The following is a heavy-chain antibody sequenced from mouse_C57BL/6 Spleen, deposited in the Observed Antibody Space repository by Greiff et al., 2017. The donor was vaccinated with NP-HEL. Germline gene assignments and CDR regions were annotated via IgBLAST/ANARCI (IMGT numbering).Heavy chain of an antibody. CDR3: AREGGTGYFDY. Sequence: EVKLEESGGGLVKPGGSLKLSCAASGFTFSSYAMSWVRQTPEKRLEWVATISDGGSYTYYPDNVKGRFTISRDNAKNTLYLQMSHLKSEDTAMYYCAREGGTGYFDYWGQGTTLTVSS. D-gene: IGHD3-3*01. J-gene: IGHJ2*01. CDR2: ISDGGSYT. V-gene: IGHV5-4*01. CDR1: GFTFSSYA.